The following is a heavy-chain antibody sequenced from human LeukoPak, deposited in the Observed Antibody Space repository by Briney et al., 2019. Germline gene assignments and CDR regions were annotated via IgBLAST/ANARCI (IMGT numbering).Heavy chain of an antibody. V-gene: IGHV1-18*01. CDR1: GYTFSSYG. CDR2: ISANNGNT. Sequence: GASVKVSCNASGYTFSSYGISWVQQAPGQGLEWMGWISANNGNTYYAQKLHGRVTMTTDTSTTTAYMELGSLRSDDTAVYYCARDGFYYDSNIDYWGQGTLVTVSS. J-gene: IGHJ4*02. D-gene: IGHD3-22*01. CDR3: ARDGFYYDSNIDY.